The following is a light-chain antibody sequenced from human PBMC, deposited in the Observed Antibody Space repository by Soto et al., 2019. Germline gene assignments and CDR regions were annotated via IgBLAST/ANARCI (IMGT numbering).Light chain of an antibody. Sequence: EIVLTQSPGTLSLSPGERVTLSCRAGQSVTSSYLARYRQKPGQTPSLLIYDASCRSTGITYRFRGSGSGTDLPLTIIILELEDFAVYYCQQYGSSLLTFRGRPQVEIK. CDR3: QQYGSSLLT. J-gene: IGKJ4*01. CDR2: DAS. CDR1: QSVTSSY. V-gene: IGKV3-20*01.